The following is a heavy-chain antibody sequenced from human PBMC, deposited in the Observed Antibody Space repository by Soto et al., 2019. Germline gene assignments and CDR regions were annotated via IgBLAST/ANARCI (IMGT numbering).Heavy chain of an antibody. V-gene: IGHV3-74*01. CDR1: GFTFSTFW. CDR3: ARDFEY. Sequence: EVQLVESGGGLVQPGGSLRLSCEASGFTFSTFWMHWVRQAPGKRLVWVSRINSDGSSTNYADSVEGRVTISRDNAKNTLYLQLTSLRPEDTAVYYCARDFEYWGQGTLVTVSS. J-gene: IGHJ4*02. CDR2: INSDGSST.